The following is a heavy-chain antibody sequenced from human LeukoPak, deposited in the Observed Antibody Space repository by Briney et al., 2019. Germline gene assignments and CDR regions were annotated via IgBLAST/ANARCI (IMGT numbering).Heavy chain of an antibody. CDR3: ARNTPGRYYYMDV. V-gene: IGHV4-59*01. CDR2: MYYSGRT. CDR1: GSSISSYY. J-gene: IGHJ6*03. Sequence: SETLSLTCTVSGSSISSYYWSWIRQPPGRGLEWIGYMYYSGRTNYNPSLKSRVTISQDMSKNQFSLKLSSVTAADTAVYYCARNTPGRYYYMDVWGKGTTVTVSS. D-gene: IGHD3-10*01.